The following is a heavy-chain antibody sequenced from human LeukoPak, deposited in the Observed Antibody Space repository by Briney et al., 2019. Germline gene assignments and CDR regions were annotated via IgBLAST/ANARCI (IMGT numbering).Heavy chain of an antibody. V-gene: IGHV4-38-2*02. CDR3: ARGGFYGSSWKPRYYYYYYMDV. CDR1: GYSISSGYY. Sequence: SSETLSLTCTVSGYSISSGYYWSWIRQPPGKGLEWVGEINHSGSTNYNPSLKSRVTISVDTSKNQFSLKLSSVTAADTAVYYCARGGFYGSSWKPRYYYYYYMDVWGKGTTVTVSS. D-gene: IGHD6-13*01. CDR2: INHSGST. J-gene: IGHJ6*03.